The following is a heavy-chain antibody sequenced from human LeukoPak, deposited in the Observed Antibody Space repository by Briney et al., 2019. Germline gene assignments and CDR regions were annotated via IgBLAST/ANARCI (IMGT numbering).Heavy chain of an antibody. CDR3: ARVMHWDKPMARGRGMDV. CDR2: ISPYNGNT. CDR1: DYTFITYG. J-gene: IGHJ6*02. V-gene: IGHV1-18*01. Sequence: ASVTVSCKASDYTFITYGIAWVRQAPGQGLEWMGWISPYNGNTNYAQKFQGRVTVTTDTSTSTAYMELRSLRSDDTALYYCARVMHWDKPMARGRGMDVWGQGTTVTVSS. D-gene: IGHD5-18*01.